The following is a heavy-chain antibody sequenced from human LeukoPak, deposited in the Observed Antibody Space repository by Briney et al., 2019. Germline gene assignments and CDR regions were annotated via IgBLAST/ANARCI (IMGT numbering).Heavy chain of an antibody. CDR1: GYTFTSYD. J-gene: IGHJ4*02. Sequence: GASVKVSCKASGYTFTSYDINWVRQATGQGLEWMGWMNPNSGNTGYAQKFQGRVTITRNTSISTAYMELSSLRSEDTAVYYCARSYDSSGYYYLGLDYWGQGTLVTVSS. CDR3: ARSYDSSGYYYLGLDY. CDR2: MNPNSGNT. V-gene: IGHV1-8*03. D-gene: IGHD3-22*01.